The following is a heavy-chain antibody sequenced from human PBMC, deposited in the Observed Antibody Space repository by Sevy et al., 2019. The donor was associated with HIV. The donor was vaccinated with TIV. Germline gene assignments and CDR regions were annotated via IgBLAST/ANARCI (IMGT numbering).Heavy chain of an antibody. V-gene: IGHV3-48*02. J-gene: IGHJ4*02. CDR2: ISSSSSTI. CDR1: GFTFSSYS. CDR3: ARCAERYYYDSSGYGY. Sequence: GRSLRLSCAASGFTFSSYSMNWVRQAPGKGLQSVSYISSSSSTIYYAYSVKGRFTISRDNAKNSLYLQMNSLRDEDTTVYYCARCAERYYYDSSGYGYWGQGTLVIVSS. D-gene: IGHD3-22*01.